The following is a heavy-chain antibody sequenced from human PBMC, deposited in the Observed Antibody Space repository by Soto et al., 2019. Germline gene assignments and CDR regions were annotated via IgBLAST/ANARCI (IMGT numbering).Heavy chain of an antibody. CDR2: IYYSGST. CDR1: GGSISSYY. D-gene: IGHD2-8*02. CDR3: ARIELAVRHYYYYYYMDV. J-gene: IGHJ6*03. V-gene: IGHV4-59*01. Sequence: QVQLQESGPGLVKPSETLSLTCTVSGGSISSYYWSWIRQPPGKGLEWIGYIYYSGSTNYNPSLKSRVTISVDTSKNQFSLKLNSVTAADTAVYYCARIELAVRHYYYYYYMDVWGKGTTVTVSS.